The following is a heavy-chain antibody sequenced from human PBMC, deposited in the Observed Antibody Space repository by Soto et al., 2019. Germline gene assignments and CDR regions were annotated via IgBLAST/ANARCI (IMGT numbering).Heavy chain of an antibody. V-gene: IGHV3-23*01. Sequence: PGGSLRLSCAASGFTFSSYAMSWVRQAPGKGLEWVSAISGSGGSTYYADSVKGRFTISRDNSKNTLYLQMNSLRAEDTAVYYCAKGVKYYYGSGRYYKGYWGKGTLVTVSS. J-gene: IGHJ4*02. CDR1: GFTFSSYA. D-gene: IGHD3-10*01. CDR2: ISGSGGST. CDR3: AKGVKYYYGSGRYYKGY.